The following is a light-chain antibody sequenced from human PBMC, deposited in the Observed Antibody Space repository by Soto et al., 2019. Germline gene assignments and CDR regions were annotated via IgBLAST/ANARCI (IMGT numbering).Light chain of an antibody. Sequence: QSALTQPASVSGFPGRSITISCTGTSSDVDGYNYVSWYQQHPGKAPKLMIYDVSNRPSGVSNRFSGSKSGNTASLTISGLQAEDEADYYCSSYTSSSTNYVFGTGTKVTVL. CDR1: SSDVDGYNY. V-gene: IGLV2-14*01. CDR3: SSYTSSSTNYV. CDR2: DVS. J-gene: IGLJ1*01.